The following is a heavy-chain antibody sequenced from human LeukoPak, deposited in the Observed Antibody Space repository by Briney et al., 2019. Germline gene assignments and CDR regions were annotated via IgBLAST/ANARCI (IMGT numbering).Heavy chain of an antibody. J-gene: IGHJ4*02. CDR3: ARDGRCGGDCYAS. D-gene: IGHD2-21*02. V-gene: IGHV3-21*01. CDR1: GFSFSSYT. CDR2: ISSSSSYI. Sequence: PGGSLRLSCAASGFSFSSYTMNWVRQAPGKGLEWVSIISSSSSYIYYADPVKGRFTISRDNAKNALYLQMNSLRVEDTAVYYCARDGRCGGDCYASWGQGTLVTVSS.